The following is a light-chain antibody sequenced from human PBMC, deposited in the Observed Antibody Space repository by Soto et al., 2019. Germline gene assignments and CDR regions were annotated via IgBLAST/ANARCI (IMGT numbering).Light chain of an antibody. J-gene: IGKJ4*01. CDR3: QHRSSWPLT. CDR1: QSVSSY. V-gene: IGKV3-11*01. Sequence: EIVLTQSPATLSLSPGERATLSCRASQSVSSYLVWYQQKPGQAPRLLIYDASNRATGIPARFSGSGSGTDFTLTISSLEPEDFAVYSCQHRSSWPLTFGGGTKVEVK. CDR2: DAS.